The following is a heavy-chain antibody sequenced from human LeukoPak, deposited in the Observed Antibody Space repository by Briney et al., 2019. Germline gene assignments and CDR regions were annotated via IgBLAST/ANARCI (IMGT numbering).Heavy chain of an antibody. CDR2: FFYRGST. CDR1: GGSISGFY. CDR3: GRVKSGTVY. D-gene: IGHD3-10*01. Sequence: PSETLSLTCTVSGGSISGFYWSWIRQPPGKGLEWIGYFFYRGSTSYNPSLNSRVTISVDTSKNQFSLKLSSVTAADTAVYYCGRVKSGTVYWGQGTLVTVSS. J-gene: IGHJ4*02. V-gene: IGHV4-59*08.